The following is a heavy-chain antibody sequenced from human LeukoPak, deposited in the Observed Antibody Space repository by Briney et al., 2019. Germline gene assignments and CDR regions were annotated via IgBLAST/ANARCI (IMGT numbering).Heavy chain of an antibody. CDR1: GYTFTGYY. Sequence: ASVKVSCKASGYTFTGYYMHWVRQAPGQGLEWMGWINPNSGGTNYAQKFQGRVTMTRDTSISTAYMELDRLRSDDTAVYYCARRPRTAAAGTYFDYWGQGTLVTVSS. D-gene: IGHD6-13*01. CDR3: ARRPRTAAAGTYFDY. J-gene: IGHJ4*02. V-gene: IGHV1-2*02. CDR2: INPNSGGT.